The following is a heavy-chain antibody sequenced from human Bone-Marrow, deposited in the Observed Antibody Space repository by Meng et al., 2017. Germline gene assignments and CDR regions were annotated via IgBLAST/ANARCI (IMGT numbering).Heavy chain of an antibody. J-gene: IGHJ5*02. Sequence: QVRLQEPGPGLVKPSQSLTLTGTVSGGSISSGGNYWSWFRQHSGKGLEWIEYIYYSGNTYYNPSLKSLVNISVDTSKNQFSLKVSSVTAADTAVYYCARGSTNWFDPWGQGILVTVSS. V-gene: IGHV4-31*01. CDR3: ARGSTNWFDP. CDR1: GGSISSGGNY. CDR2: IYYSGNT.